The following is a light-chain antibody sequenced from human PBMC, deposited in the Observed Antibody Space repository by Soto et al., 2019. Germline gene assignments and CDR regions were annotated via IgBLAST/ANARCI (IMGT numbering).Light chain of an antibody. Sequence: DIQMTQSPSPLSASVGDRVTLSCRASQGISNYLAWYQQKPGKAPKLLIYAASTLHSGVPSRFSGSGSGTDFTLTISSLQPEDVATYYCQKYDGPPFTFGPGTKVAIK. V-gene: IGKV1-27*01. CDR1: QGISNY. CDR3: QKYDGPPFT. J-gene: IGKJ3*01. CDR2: AAS.